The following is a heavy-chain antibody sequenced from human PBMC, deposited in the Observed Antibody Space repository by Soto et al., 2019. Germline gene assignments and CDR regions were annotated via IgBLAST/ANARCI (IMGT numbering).Heavy chain of an antibody. D-gene: IGHD6-19*01. J-gene: IGHJ4*02. Sequence: QVQLVQSGAEVKKPGASVKVSCKASGYSFTDYHLHWVRQAPGQRPEWMGWVNAGNGNTKYSQNFQARLTMTRDTSATTAYMELTSLRSEDTAIYYCARRLGAVTGPFDYWGQGTRVTVSS. V-gene: IGHV1-3*01. CDR1: GYSFTDYH. CDR2: VNAGNGNT. CDR3: ARRLGAVTGPFDY.